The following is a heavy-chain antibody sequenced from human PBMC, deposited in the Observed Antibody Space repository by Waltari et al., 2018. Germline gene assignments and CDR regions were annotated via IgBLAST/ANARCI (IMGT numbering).Heavy chain of an antibody. V-gene: IGHV3-23*01. CDR2: ISASGGTS. J-gene: IGHJ4*02. CDR3: AKDRGSGRIYFDS. D-gene: IGHD3-10*01. CDR1: GFTFSHFA. Sequence: VQLLESGGDLIQPGGSLRLSCAASGFTFSHFAMTWVRQAPGKGLEWVSSISASGGTSYYTDSVTGRLTISRDNSENTLYLHMNSLRAEDSAIYYCAKDRGSGRIYFDSWGRGTLVAVSS.